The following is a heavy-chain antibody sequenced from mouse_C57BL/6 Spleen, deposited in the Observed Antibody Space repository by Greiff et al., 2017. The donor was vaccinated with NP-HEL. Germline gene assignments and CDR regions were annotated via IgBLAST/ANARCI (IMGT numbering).Heavy chain of an antibody. CDR2: IHPSDSDT. CDR1: GYTFTDYN. J-gene: IGHJ3*01. V-gene: IGHV1-74*01. D-gene: IGHD2-3*01. CDR3: AMGYYDKAWFAY. Sequence: VQLQESGPELVKPGASVKIPCKASGYTFTDYNMDWVKQRPGQGLEWIGRIHPSDSDTNYNQKFKGKATLTVDKSSSTAYMQLSSLTSEDSAVYYCAMGYYDKAWFAYWGQGTLVTVSA.